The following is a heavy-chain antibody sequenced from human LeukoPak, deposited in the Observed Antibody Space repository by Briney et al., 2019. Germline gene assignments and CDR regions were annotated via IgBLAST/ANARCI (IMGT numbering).Heavy chain of an antibody. CDR2: IIPIFGTA. J-gene: IGHJ6*02. D-gene: IGHD4-17*01. CDR1: GGTFSSYA. CDR3: ARGRGLYPHDYGDYKRTLSVYGMDV. Sequence: ASVKVSCKASGGTFSSYAISWVRQAPGQGLEWMGGIIPIFGTANYAQKFQGRVTITADESTSTAYMELSSLRSEDTAVYYCARGRGLYPHDYGDYKRTLSVYGMDVWGQGTTVTVSS. V-gene: IGHV1-69*01.